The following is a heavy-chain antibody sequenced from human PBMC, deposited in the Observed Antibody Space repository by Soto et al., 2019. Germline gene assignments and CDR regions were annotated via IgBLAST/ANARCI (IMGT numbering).Heavy chain of an antibody. D-gene: IGHD3-22*01. CDR3: AADDCDSSPSAALDF. J-gene: IGHJ6*01. CDR2: IIPIFGTA. V-gene: IGHV1-69*01. CDR1: A. Sequence: AISRLRLAPGKGLEWMGGIIPIFGTANYAQKFQGRVTITADESTSTAYMELSSLRSEDTAVYFCAADDCDSSPSAALDFWGKGTTVTVSS.